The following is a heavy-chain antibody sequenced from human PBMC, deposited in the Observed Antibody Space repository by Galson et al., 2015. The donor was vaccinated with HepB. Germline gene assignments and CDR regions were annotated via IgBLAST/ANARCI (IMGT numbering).Heavy chain of an antibody. CDR1: GFTFSSYS. V-gene: IGHV3-21*01. D-gene: IGHD5-18*01. CDR3: ARNGRVQLWEEGWFDP. Sequence: SLRLSCAASGFTFSSYSMNWVRQAPGKGLEWVSSISSSSSYIYYADSVKGRFTISRDNAKNSLYLQMNSLRAEDTAVYYCARNGRVQLWEEGWFDPWGQGTLVTVSS. J-gene: IGHJ5*02. CDR2: ISSSSSYI.